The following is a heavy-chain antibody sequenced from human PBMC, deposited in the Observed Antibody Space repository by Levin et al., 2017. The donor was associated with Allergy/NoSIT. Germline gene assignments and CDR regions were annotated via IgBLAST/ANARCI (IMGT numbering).Heavy chain of an antibody. CDR3: ARGGGWLQWGQVFDY. J-gene: IGHJ4*02. D-gene: IGHD5-24*01. CDR2: ISAYNGNT. Sequence: ASVKVSCKASGYTFNTYYISWVRQAPGQGFEWMGWISAYNGNTKSAQNLQGRVTMTIDTSTSTAYMELRSLRSDDTALYYCARGGGWLQWGQVFDYWGQGTLVTVSS. CDR1: GYTFNTYY. V-gene: IGHV1-18*01.